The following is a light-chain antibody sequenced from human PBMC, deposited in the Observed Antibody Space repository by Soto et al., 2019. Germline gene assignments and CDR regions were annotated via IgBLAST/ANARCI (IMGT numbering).Light chain of an antibody. Sequence: DIVMTQSPDSLAVSLGERATINCKSSQSVLSSSNNLNYLAWYQQKAGQPPRLLIIRASARASGVTDRFSGSGSGTDFTLTISSLQAEDGAVYYCQQYYGSPVTFGQGTRLEIK. V-gene: IGKV4-1*01. CDR2: RAS. J-gene: IGKJ5*01. CDR1: QSVLSSSNNLNY. CDR3: QQYYGSPVT.